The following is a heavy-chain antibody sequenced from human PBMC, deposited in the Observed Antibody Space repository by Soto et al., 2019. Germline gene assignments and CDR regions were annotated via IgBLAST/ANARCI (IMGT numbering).Heavy chain of an antibody. J-gene: IGHJ4*02. CDR3: AREGDYWNHFDY. CDR2: IGTAADT. CDR1: GFTFSNYD. Sequence: GGSLRLSCAASGFTFSNYDIHWVRQVTGKGLEWVSGIGTAADTHYAGSVKGRFTISRENAKNSVYLQMSSVRAEDTAVYYCAREGDYWNHFDYWGQGILVTVSS. V-gene: IGHV3-13*01. D-gene: IGHD1-1*01.